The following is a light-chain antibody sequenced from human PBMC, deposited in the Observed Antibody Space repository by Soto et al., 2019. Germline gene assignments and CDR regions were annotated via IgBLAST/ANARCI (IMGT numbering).Light chain of an antibody. CDR2: GAS. J-gene: IGKJ1*01. Sequence: EIVMTQSPATLSVSPGETATLSCRASQSVSNNVAWYQQKPGQAPRLLIYGASNRATGIPDRFSGSGSGTDFTLTISRLEPEDFAVYYCQQYGSSGTFGQGTKV. CDR1: QSVSNN. V-gene: IGKV3-20*01. CDR3: QQYGSSGT.